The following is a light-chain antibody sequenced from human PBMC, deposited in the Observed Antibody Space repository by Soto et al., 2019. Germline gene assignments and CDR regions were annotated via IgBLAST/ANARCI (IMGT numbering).Light chain of an antibody. V-gene: IGKV1-39*01. CDR3: QQSYSTPPT. J-gene: IGKJ1*01. CDR2: AAS. CDR1: QSISSY. Sequence: IQMTQSPSSLSASVGDRVTITCRASQSISSYLNWYQQKPGKAPKLLIYAASSFQSGVPSRFSGSGSGTDFTLTISSLQPEDFATYYCQQSYSTPPTFGQGTKVEIK.